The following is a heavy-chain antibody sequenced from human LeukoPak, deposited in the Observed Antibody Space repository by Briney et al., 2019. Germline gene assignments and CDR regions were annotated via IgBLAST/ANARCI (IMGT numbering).Heavy chain of an antibody. CDR3: ARGVVLRFLERPASYMDV. CDR1: GGSISSYY. Sequence: SETLSLTCTVSGGSISSYYWSWIRQPAGKGLEWIGRIYTSGSTNYNPSLKSRVTMSVDTSKNQFPLKLSSVTAADTAVYYCARGVVLRFLERPASYMDVWGKGTTVSVSS. CDR2: IYTSGST. J-gene: IGHJ6*03. D-gene: IGHD3-3*01. V-gene: IGHV4-4*07.